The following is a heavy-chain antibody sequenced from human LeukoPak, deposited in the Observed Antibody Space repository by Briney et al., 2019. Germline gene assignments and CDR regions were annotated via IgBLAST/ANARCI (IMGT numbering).Heavy chain of an antibody. V-gene: IGHV4-59*08. CDR1: GGSISSYY. Sequence: SETLSLTCTVSGGSISSYYWSWIRQPPGKGLEWIGYIYYSGSTNYNPSLKSRVTISVDTSKNQFSLKLSSVTAAGTAVYYCARTFSSGYFDYWGQGTLVTVSS. CDR2: IYYSGST. D-gene: IGHD3-22*01. J-gene: IGHJ4*02. CDR3: ARTFSSGYFDY.